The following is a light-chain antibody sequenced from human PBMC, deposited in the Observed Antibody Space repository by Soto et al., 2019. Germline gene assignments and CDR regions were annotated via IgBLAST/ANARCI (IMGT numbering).Light chain of an antibody. CDR2: GAS. CDR3: QQYNNWSLIT. J-gene: IGKJ5*01. V-gene: IGKV3-15*01. CDR1: QSIGSN. Sequence: EIVVTQSPATLSVSPGDTAKLSCRASQSIGSNLGWYQQKPGQAPRLLIYGASTRATGIPARFSGSGSGTEFTLTISSLQSEDLAVYYCQQYNNWSLITFCQGTRLEIK.